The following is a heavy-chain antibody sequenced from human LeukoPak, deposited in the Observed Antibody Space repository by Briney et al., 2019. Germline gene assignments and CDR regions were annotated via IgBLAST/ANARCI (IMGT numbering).Heavy chain of an antibody. J-gene: IGHJ6*02. Sequence: PGGSLRLSCTATGFTFGDYAMGWVRQAPGKGLEWVGFIRSKAYGGTTEYAASVKGRFTISRDDSKSIAYLQMNSLKTEDTAVYYCTKGYYDFWSGADSGGMDVWGQGTTVTVSS. CDR2: IRSKAYGGTT. CDR3: TKGYYDFWSGADSGGMDV. CDR1: GFTFGDYA. V-gene: IGHV3-49*04. D-gene: IGHD3-3*01.